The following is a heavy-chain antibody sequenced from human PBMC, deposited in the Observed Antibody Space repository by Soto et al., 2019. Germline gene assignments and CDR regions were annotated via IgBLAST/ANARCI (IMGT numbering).Heavy chain of an antibody. CDR1: GGSISSSSYY. Sequence: QLQLQESGPGLVKPSETLSLTCTVSGGSISSSSYYWGWIRQPPGKGLEWIGSIYYSGSTYYNPSLKSRVTIAVDTSKNQFSLKLSSVTAADPAVYYCASGCSSTSCPVGYWGQGTLVTVSS. CDR3: ASGCSSTSCPVGY. D-gene: IGHD2-2*01. V-gene: IGHV4-39*01. CDR2: IYYSGST. J-gene: IGHJ4*02.